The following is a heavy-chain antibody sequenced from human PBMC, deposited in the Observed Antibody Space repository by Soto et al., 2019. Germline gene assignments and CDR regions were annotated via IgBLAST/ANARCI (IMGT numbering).Heavy chain of an antibody. CDR1: GYTFTGYY. V-gene: IGHV1-2*04. J-gene: IGHJ4*02. CDR2: INPNSGGT. Sequence: QVQLVQSGAEVKKPGASVKVSCKASGYTFTGYYMHWVRQAPGQGLEWMGWINPNSGGTNYAQKLQGWVTMTRDTSISTAYMELSRLRSDDTAVYYCARAVDTAMVVFDYWGQGTLVTVSS. CDR3: ARAVDTAMVVFDY. D-gene: IGHD5-18*01.